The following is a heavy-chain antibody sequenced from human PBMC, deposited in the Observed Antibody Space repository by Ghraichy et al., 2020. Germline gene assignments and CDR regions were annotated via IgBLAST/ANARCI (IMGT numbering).Heavy chain of an antibody. D-gene: IGHD2-2*01. Sequence: SQTLSLTCTVSGDSLNNYYWSWIRQAPGKGLEWIGSIYHNGRTKYNPSLKSRVTMSVDTSKNQFSLSLTSVTAADTAVFYCARDQEWRASSSGFDPWGQGTLVSVPP. V-gene: IGHV4-59*01. CDR3: ARDQEWRASSSGFDP. CDR1: GDSLNNYY. J-gene: IGHJ5*02. CDR2: IYHNGRT.